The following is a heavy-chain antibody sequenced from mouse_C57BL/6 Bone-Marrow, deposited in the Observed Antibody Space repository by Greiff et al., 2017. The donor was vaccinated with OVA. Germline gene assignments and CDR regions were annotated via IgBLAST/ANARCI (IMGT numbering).Heavy chain of an antibody. CDR2: IHPNSGST. V-gene: IGHV1-64*01. J-gene: IGHJ2*01. CDR1: GYTFTSYW. D-gene: IGHD4-1*01. Sequence: QVQLQQPGAELVKPGASVKLSCKASGYTFTSYWMHWVKPRPGQGLEWIGMIHPNSGSTNYNEKFKSKATLTVDKSSSTAYMQLSSLTSEDAAVDYCARPGTDYFDYWGQGTTLTVSS. CDR3: ARPGTDYFDY.